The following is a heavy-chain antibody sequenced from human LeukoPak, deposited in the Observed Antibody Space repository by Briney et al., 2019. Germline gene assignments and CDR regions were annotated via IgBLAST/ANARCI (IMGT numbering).Heavy chain of an antibody. J-gene: IGHJ4*02. Sequence: QPGGSLRLSCAASGFTFSSYAMHWARQAPGKGLEWVAVISYDGSNKYYADSVKGRFTISRDNSKNTLYLQMNSLRAEDTAVYYCARGYFPGRVEMATMGVDYWGQGTLVTVSS. D-gene: IGHD5-24*01. CDR1: GFTFSSYA. V-gene: IGHV3-30-3*01. CDR3: ARGYFPGRVEMATMGVDY. CDR2: ISYDGSNK.